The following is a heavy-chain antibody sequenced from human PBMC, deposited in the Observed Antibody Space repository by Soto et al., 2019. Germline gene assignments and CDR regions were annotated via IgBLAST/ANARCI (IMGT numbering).Heavy chain of an antibody. CDR1: GGTFSSYA. CDR2: IIPIFGTA. J-gene: IGHJ4*02. CDR3: ARDRTVSDGSGSYDY. V-gene: IGHV1-69*13. Sequence: ASVKVSCKASGGTFSSYAISWVRQAPGQGLEWMGGIIPIFGTANYAQKFQGRVTITADESTSTAYMELSSLRSEDTAVYYCARDRTVSDGSGSYDYWGQGTLVTVSS. D-gene: IGHD3-10*01.